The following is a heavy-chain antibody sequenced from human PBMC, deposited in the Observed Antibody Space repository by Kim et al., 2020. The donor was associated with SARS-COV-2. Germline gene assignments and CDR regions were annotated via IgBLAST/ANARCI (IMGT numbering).Heavy chain of an antibody. J-gene: IGHJ3*02. CDR3: ARDFRGYSYGTAFDI. CDR2: INAGNGNT. Sequence: ASVKVSCKASGYTFTSYAMHWVRQAPGQRLEWMGWINAGNGNTKYSQKFQGRVTITRDTSASTAYMELSSLRSEDTAVYYCARDFRGYSYGTAFDIWGQGTMVTVSS. CDR1: GYTFTSYA. D-gene: IGHD5-18*01. V-gene: IGHV1-3*01.